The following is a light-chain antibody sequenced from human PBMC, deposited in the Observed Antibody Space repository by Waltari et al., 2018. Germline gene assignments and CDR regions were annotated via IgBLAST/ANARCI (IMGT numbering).Light chain of an antibody. Sequence: DIQMTQSPSSLSASVGDRVTISCRASQSIDTYLNWYQHKPGRAPKLLIYDASSLQSVVPSRFSGSGSGTDFTLTISSLQPGDFATYYCQQGYRIPTFGPGTNVEIK. CDR2: DAS. CDR3: QQGYRIPT. J-gene: IGKJ1*01. V-gene: IGKV1-39*01. CDR1: QSIDTY.